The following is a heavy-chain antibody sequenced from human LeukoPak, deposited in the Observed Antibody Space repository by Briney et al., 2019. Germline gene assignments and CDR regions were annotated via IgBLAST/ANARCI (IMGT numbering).Heavy chain of an antibody. CDR2: IYYSGNT. D-gene: IGHD2-21*02. Sequence: SETLSLTCAVYGGSFSGYYWSWVRQPPGKGLEWIGYIYYSGNTNYNPSLKSRVTMSLDTSKNQVSLKLTSVTAADTAVYYCATGGDRRKVGYWGQGTLVTVSS. J-gene: IGHJ4*02. V-gene: IGHV4-59*08. CDR1: GGSFSGYY. CDR3: ATGGDRRKVGY.